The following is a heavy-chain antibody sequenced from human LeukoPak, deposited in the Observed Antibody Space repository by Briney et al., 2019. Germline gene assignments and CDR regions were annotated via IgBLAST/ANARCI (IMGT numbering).Heavy chain of an antibody. CDR2: IYYGGST. CDR1: GGSISSGDYY. Sequence: SQTLSLTCTVSGGSISSGDYYWSWIRQPTGKGLEWIGYIYYGGSTYYNPSLKSRVTISVDTSKNQFSLKLSSVTAADTAVYYCARTFLRLGELSPEMDFDYWGQGTLVAVSS. D-gene: IGHD3-16*02. J-gene: IGHJ4*02. CDR3: ARTFLRLGELSPEMDFDY. V-gene: IGHV4-30-4*01.